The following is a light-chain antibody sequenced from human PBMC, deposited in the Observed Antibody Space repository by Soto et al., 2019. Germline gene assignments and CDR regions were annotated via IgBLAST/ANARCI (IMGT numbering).Light chain of an antibody. V-gene: IGKV3D-20*02. CDR1: QSVSSNY. CDR2: DAP. Sequence: EILFTQSPGTLSLSPGERATLSCRASQSVSSNYLAWYHQKPGRAPRLLIYDAPNRATGIAPRFRVSGSGTDFTLTISCVEPEDFAVYICQQRSNWPPTFGQGTRPEIK. J-gene: IGKJ5*01. CDR3: QQRSNWPPT.